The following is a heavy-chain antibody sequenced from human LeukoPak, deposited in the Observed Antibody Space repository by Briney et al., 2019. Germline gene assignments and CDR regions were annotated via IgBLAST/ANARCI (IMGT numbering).Heavy chain of an antibody. D-gene: IGHD3-16*01. CDR2: ICYSGST. CDR1: GGSISSGGYY. CDR3: AGGAYRLPLDY. J-gene: IGHJ4*02. V-gene: IGHV4-31*03. Sequence: SESLSLTCTVSGGSISSGGYYWSWLRQHPGQGLEWIGYICYSGSTYYNPSLKSRVTISVDTSKNQFSLKLSSVTAADTAVYYCAGGAYRLPLDYWDRGTLVTVSS.